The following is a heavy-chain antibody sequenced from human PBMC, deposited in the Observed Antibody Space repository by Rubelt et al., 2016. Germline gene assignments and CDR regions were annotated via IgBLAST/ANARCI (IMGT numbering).Heavy chain of an antibody. J-gene: IGHJ5*01. CDR2: TI. CDR3: AKLRMAATMFSWFDS. D-gene: IGHD1-26*01. Sequence: TIYYADSVKGRFTISRDNAKSSLYLQMNSLRAEDTAVYYCAKLRMAATMFSWFDSWGQGTLVTVSS. V-gene: IGHV3-11*01.